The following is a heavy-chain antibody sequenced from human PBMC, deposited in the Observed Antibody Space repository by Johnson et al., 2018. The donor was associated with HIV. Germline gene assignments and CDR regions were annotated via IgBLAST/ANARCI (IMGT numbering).Heavy chain of an antibody. CDR2: ISYDGSNK. D-gene: IGHD1-7*01. CDR3: ARPSGTTGPHGAFDI. CDR1: GFTFSSYA. J-gene: IGHJ3*02. Sequence: VQLVESGGGVVQPGRSLRLSCAASGFTFSSYAMHWVRQAPGKGLEWVAVISYDGSNKYYADSVKGRFTISRDNSKNTLYLQMGSLRAEDMAVYYCARPSGTTGPHGAFDIWGQGTMVTVSS. V-gene: IGHV3-30*14.